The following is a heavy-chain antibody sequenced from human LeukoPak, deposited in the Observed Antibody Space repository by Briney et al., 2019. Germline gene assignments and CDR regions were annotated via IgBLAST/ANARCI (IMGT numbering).Heavy chain of an antibody. D-gene: IGHD1-26*01. CDR3: AKGPGYSGRSPGVDY. J-gene: IGHJ4*02. CDR2: ISAYNGNT. CDR1: GYTFTSYG. V-gene: IGHV1-18*01. Sequence: GASVKVSCKASGYTFTSYGISWVRQAPGQGLEWMGWISAYNGNTNYAQKLQGRVTMTRDMSTSTVYMELSSLRSDDTAVYYCAKGPGYSGRSPGVDYWGQGTLVTVSS.